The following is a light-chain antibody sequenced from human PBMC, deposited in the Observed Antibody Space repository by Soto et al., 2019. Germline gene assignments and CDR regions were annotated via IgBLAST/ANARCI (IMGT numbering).Light chain of an antibody. J-gene: IGKJ1*01. Sequence: EVVLTQSPGTLSLSPGERATLSCRASQSVSSSYLAWYQQKPGQAPRLLIYGASSRATGIPDRFSGSASGTDFTLSISRLEHEDFAVYYCQQYGMSPWTFGQGTKVEIK. CDR2: GAS. CDR3: QQYGMSPWT. V-gene: IGKV3-20*01. CDR1: QSVSSSY.